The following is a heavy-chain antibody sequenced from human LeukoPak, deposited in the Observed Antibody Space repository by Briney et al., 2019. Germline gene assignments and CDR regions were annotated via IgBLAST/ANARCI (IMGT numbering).Heavy chain of an antibody. CDR1: GFTLSRYE. V-gene: IGHV3-48*03. Sequence: GCSLTLSCVPSGFTLSRYEMNWVRQAPGKGLECVSYITSSGNTIYDADTVKGRFTISRDNAKYSLYLQMNSLRAEDTAVYYCVRGRYCSGGTCYPSYVYWGEGTLVSVSS. J-gene: IGHJ4*02. D-gene: IGHD2-15*01. CDR3: VRGRYCSGGTCYPSYVY. CDR2: ITSSGNTI.